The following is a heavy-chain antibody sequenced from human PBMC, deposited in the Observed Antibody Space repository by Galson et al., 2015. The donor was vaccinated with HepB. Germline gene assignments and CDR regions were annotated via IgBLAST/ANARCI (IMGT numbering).Heavy chain of an antibody. D-gene: IGHD6-13*01. CDR3: ARSARIWYGKLSVPATLDY. CDR2: ILHSGGT. CDR1: GESFSDNY. V-gene: IGHV4-34*12. J-gene: IGHJ4*02. Sequence: SETLSLTCAVYGESFSDNYWNWIRQPPGKGLEWIGQILHSGGTNYKPSLRSRVTMSVDASKNQFSLKLTSVTAADTAVYYCARSARIWYGKLSVPATLDYWGQGILVTVSP.